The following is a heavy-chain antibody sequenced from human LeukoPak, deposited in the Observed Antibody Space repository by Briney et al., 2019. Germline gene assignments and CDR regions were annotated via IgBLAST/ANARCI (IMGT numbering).Heavy chain of an antibody. J-gene: IGHJ4*02. CDR3: ALGSVDNDY. CDR1: GGSFSGCY. Sequence: ETLSLTCAVYGGSFSGCYWSWIRQPPGKGLEWIGEINHSGSTNYNPSLKSRVTISVDTSKNQFSLKLSSVTAADTAVYYCALGSVDNDYWGQGTLVTVSS. CDR2: INHSGST. D-gene: IGHD2-15*01. V-gene: IGHV4-34*01.